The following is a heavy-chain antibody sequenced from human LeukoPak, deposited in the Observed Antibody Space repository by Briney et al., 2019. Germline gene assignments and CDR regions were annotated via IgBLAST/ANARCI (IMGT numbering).Heavy chain of an antibody. J-gene: IGHJ5*02. CDR1: GGSISSSAYY. D-gene: IGHD2-15*01. Sequence: SETLSLTCTVSGGSISSSAYYWGWIRQPPGKGLEWIGSSYYTGSVYYTPSLKSRATILIDMSKNQLSLKLSSVTAADTAVYYCAGHLSDSGGSWFDPWGQGTLVTVSS. V-gene: IGHV4-39*01. CDR2: SYYTGSV. CDR3: AGHLSDSGGSWFDP.